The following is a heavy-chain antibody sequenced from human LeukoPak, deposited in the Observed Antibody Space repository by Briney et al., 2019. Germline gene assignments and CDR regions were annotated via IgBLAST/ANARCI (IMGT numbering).Heavy chain of an antibody. D-gene: IGHD4-17*01. CDR3: AKGGGDYVFWFGY. CDR1: GFTFSNNA. J-gene: IGHJ4*02. Sequence: GGSLRLSCAASGFTFSNNAMSWVRQAPGKGLEWVSATSTSGGSAYYADSVKGRFTISRDNSKNTLYLQMDSLRADDTAVYYCAKGGGDYVFWFGYWGQGTLVTVSS. V-gene: IGHV3-23*01. CDR2: TSTSGGSA.